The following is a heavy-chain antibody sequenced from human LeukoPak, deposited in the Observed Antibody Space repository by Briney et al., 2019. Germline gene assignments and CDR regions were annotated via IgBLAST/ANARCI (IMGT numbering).Heavy chain of an antibody. J-gene: IGHJ3*02. CDR1: GYTFTSYY. V-gene: IGHV1-46*01. D-gene: IGHD3-16*01. CDR3: ARDLGAKGDVVAFDI. Sequence: ASVKVSCKASGYTFTSYYMHWVRQAPGQGLEWMGIINPSGGSTSYAQKFQGRVTMTRDMSTSTVYMELSRLRSDDTAVYYCARDLGAKGDVVAFDIWGQGTMVTVSS. CDR2: INPSGGST.